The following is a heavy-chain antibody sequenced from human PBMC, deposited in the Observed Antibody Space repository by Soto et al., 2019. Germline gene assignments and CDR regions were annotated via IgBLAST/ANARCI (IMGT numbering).Heavy chain of an antibody. D-gene: IGHD5-18*01. CDR1: GGSISSGGYY. CDR2: IYYSGST. J-gene: IGHJ6*02. Sequence: QVQLQESGPGLVKPSQTLSLTRTVSGGSISSGGYYWSWIRQHPGKGLEWIGYIYYSGSTYYNPSLKSRVTISVDTSKNQFSLKLSSVTAADTAVYHCARGTAMVGWYYYGMDVWGLGTTVTVSS. CDR3: ARGTAMVGWYYYGMDV. V-gene: IGHV4-31*03.